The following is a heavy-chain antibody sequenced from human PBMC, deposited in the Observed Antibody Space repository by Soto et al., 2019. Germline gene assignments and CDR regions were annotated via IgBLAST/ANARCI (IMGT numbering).Heavy chain of an antibody. CDR3: ARRRTSFSQYGMDV. V-gene: IGHV5-51*01. CDR1: GYSFTSYW. D-gene: IGHD2-2*01. J-gene: IGHJ6*02. CDR2: IYPGDSDT. Sequence: GESLNISCKGSGYSFTSYWISWVRQMPGKGLERMGIIYPGDSDTRYSPSFHGQVTISADKSISTAYLQWSRLKASDTAMYYCARRRTSFSQYGMDVWGQGTTVTVSS.